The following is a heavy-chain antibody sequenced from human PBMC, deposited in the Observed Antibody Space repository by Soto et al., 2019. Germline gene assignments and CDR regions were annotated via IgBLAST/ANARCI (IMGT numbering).Heavy chain of an antibody. Sequence: SETLSLTCTVSGGSISSYYWSWIRQPPGKGLEWIGYIYYSGSTNYNPSLKSRVTISVDTSKNQFSLKLGSVTAADTAVYYCAGTYSSGWHTFDYWGQGTLVNVSS. V-gene: IGHV4-59*01. CDR3: AGTYSSGWHTFDY. J-gene: IGHJ4*02. CDR1: GGSISSYY. D-gene: IGHD6-19*01. CDR2: IYYSGST.